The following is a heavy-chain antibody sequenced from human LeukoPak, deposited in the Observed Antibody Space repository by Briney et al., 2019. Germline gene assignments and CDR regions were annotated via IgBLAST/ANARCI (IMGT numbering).Heavy chain of an antibody. CDR2: IYYSGST. CDR1: GGSISSYY. CDR3: ARQKSSCGPGCYYYGMDV. Sequence: SETLSLTCTVSGGSISSYYWSWIRQPPGKGLVWIGYIYYSGSTNYNPSLKSRVTISVDTSKNQFSLKLSSVTAADTAVYYCARQKSSCGPGCYYYGMDVWGQGTTVTVSS. V-gene: IGHV4-59*01. J-gene: IGHJ6*02. D-gene: IGHD2-15*01.